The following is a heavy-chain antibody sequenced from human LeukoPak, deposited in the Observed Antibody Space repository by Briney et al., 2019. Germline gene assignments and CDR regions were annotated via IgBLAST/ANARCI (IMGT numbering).Heavy chain of an antibody. Sequence: PSETLSLTCAVYGGSFSGYYWSWIRQPPGKGRDGFGEINHSGSTNYNPSLKSRVTISVDTSKNQFSLKLSSVTAADTAVYYCARGIPRGEQLAPLDYWGQGTLVTVSS. CDR3: ARGIPRGEQLAPLDY. CDR1: GGSFSGYY. V-gene: IGHV4-34*01. CDR2: INHSGST. D-gene: IGHD6-13*01. J-gene: IGHJ4*02.